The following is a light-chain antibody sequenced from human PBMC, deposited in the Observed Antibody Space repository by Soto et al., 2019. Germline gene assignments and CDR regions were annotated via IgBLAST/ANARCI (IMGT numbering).Light chain of an antibody. CDR3: QQYNSYSLYT. CDR2: DDY. Sequence: DIQMTQSPSTLSASVGDRVTITCRASQSITSWLAWYQQKEGKAPKLLISDDYILESGVPSRFSGSGSGTNFTLTISSLQPDDFATYYCQQYNSYSLYTFGQGTKLEIK. J-gene: IGKJ2*01. CDR1: QSITSW. V-gene: IGKV1-5*01.